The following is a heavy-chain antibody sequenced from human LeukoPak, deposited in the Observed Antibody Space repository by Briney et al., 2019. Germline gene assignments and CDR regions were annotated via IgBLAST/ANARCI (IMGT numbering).Heavy chain of an antibody. D-gene: IGHD3-10*01. Sequence: GGPLRLSCVASGFTFSSYSMNWVRQAPGKGLEWVSYISSSSSTIYYGDSVKGRFTISRDNAKNSLCLQMNSLRDEDTAVYYCARVGEFDYWGQGTLVTVSS. CDR2: ISSSSSTI. V-gene: IGHV3-48*02. CDR3: ARVGEFDY. CDR1: GFTFSSYS. J-gene: IGHJ4*02.